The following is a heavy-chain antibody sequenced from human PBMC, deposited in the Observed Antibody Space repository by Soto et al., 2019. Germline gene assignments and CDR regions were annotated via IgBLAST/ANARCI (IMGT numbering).Heavy chain of an antibody. Sequence: ASVKVSCKASGYTFTSYGISWVRQAPGQGLEWMGWISAYNGNTNYAQKLQGRVTMTTDTSTSTAYMELRSLRSDDTAVYYCAVHPYYYDSSGSIGIWGQGTMVTV. D-gene: IGHD3-22*01. CDR1: GYTFTSYG. J-gene: IGHJ3*02. CDR2: ISAYNGNT. V-gene: IGHV1-18*01. CDR3: AVHPYYYDSSGSIGI.